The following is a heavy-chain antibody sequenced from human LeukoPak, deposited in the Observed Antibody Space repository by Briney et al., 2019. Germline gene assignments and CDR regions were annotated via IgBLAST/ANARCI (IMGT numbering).Heavy chain of an antibody. CDR2: INHSGST. D-gene: IGHD6-19*01. J-gene: IGHJ4*02. CDR3: ARGRWLGPDY. CDR1: GGSFSGYY. V-gene: IGHV4-34*01. Sequence: SETLSLTCAVYGGSFSGYYRSWIRQPPGKGLEWIGEINHSGSTNYNPSLKSRVTISVDTSKNQFSLKLSSVTAADTAVYYCARGRWLGPDYWGQGTLVTVSS.